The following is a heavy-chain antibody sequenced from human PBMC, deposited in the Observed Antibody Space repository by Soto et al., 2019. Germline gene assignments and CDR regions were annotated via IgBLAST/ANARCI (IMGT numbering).Heavy chain of an antibody. CDR1: GYTFTSYG. D-gene: IGHD3-9*01. Sequence: ASVKVSCKACGYTFTSYGISWVRQAPGQGLEWMGWISAYNGNTNYAQKLQGRVTMTTDTSTSTAYMELRSLRSDDTAVYYCARVYDILTGYYNWFDPWGQGTLVTVSS. CDR3: ARVYDILTGYYNWFDP. CDR2: ISAYNGNT. V-gene: IGHV1-18*01. J-gene: IGHJ5*02.